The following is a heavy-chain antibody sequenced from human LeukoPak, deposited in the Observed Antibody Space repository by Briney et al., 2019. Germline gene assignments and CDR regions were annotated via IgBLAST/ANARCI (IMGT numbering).Heavy chain of an antibody. CDR3: ARREGTWSYSY. CDR2: IYPGDSDT. J-gene: IGHJ4*02. V-gene: IGHV5-51*01. Sequence: GESLKISCKGSGYSFTSYWIAWVRQMPGKGLEWMGIIYPGDSDTRYSPSFQGQVTISADRSITTAYLQWSSLKASDTAVYYCARREGTWSYSYWGQGTLVTVSS. D-gene: IGHD3-10*01. CDR1: GYSFTSYW.